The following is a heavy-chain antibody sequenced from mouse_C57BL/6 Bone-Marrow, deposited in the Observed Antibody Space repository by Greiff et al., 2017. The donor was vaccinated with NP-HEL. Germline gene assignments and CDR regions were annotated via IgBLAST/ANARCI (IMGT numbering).Heavy chain of an antibody. CDR2: IYPGSGST. CDR3: ALGYDYDFAMDY. CDR1: GYTFTSYW. V-gene: IGHV1-55*01. J-gene: IGHJ4*01. Sequence: QVQLQQPGAELVKPGASVKMSCKASGYTFTSYWITWVKQRPGQGLEWIGDIYPGSGSTNYNEKFKSKATLTVDTSSSTAYMQLSSLTSEDSAVYYCALGYDYDFAMDYWGQGTSVTVSS. D-gene: IGHD2-4*01.